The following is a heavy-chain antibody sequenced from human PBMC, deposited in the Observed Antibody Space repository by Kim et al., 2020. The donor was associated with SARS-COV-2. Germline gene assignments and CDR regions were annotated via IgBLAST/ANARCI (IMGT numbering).Heavy chain of an antibody. V-gene: IGHV4-4*02. CDR2: ISHRGSP. CDR1: GGSISSLSW. CDR3: AGFSADMMSMMWGRGGWFDP. J-gene: IGHJ5*02. D-gene: IGHD3-16*01. Sequence: SETLSLTCAVSGGSISSLSWWSWVRQAPGKGLEWIGEISHRGSPNYHPSLKRRMTISVDTSKNQFSLKLTSVTAADTAMYFCAGFSADMMSMMWGRGGWFDPWGQGTLVTVSS.